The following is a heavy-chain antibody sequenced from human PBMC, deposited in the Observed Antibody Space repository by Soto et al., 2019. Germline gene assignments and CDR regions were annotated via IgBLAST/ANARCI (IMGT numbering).Heavy chain of an antibody. D-gene: IGHD3-22*01. J-gene: IGHJ4*02. CDR2: IIPIFGTA. CDR1: GGTFSSYA. CDR3: ASDSSGYYSYFDY. Sequence: SVKVSCKASGGTFSSYAISWVRQAPGQGLEWMGGIIPIFGTANYAQKFQGRVTITADESTSTAYMELSSLRSEDTAVYYCASDSSGYYSYFDYWGQGTLVTVSS. V-gene: IGHV1-69*13.